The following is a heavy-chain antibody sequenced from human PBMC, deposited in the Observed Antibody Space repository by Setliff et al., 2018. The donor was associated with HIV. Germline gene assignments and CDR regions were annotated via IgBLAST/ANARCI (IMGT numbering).Heavy chain of an antibody. Sequence: SETLSLTCSVSGGSISSGTYYWGWIRQPPGKGLEWIGTIYYSGNTYYRPSLKSRVTISVDTSTNQFPLRLNSVTAADTAVYFCARQSGYTRGWDIFGVVAGSFDIWGQGTMVTVSS. D-gene: IGHD3-3*01. CDR2: IYYSGNT. CDR1: GGSISSGTYY. CDR3: ARQSGYTRGWDIFGVVAGSFDI. V-gene: IGHV4-39*01. J-gene: IGHJ3*02.